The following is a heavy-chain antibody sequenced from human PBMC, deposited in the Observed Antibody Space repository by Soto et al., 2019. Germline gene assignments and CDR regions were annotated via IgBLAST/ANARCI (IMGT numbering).Heavy chain of an antibody. J-gene: IGHJ4*02. CDR2: ISGSGGST. CDR3: AKDRSGSYFSHVDVGRILYFDY. D-gene: IGHD1-26*01. Sequence: GGSLRLSCAASGFTFSSYAMSWVRQAPGKGLEWVSAISGSGGSTYYADSVKGRFTISRDNSKNTLYLQMNSLRAEDTAVYYCAKDRSGSYFSHVDVGRILYFDYWGQGTLVTVSS. CDR1: GFTFSSYA. V-gene: IGHV3-23*01.